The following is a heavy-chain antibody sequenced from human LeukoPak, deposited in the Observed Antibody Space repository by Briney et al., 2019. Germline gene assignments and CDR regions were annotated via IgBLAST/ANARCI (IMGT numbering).Heavy chain of an antibody. CDR2: IYYSGST. V-gene: IGHV4-30-4*01. CDR3: ARDFGYSYGHAFDI. CDR1: GGSISSGDYY. D-gene: IGHD5-18*01. J-gene: IGHJ3*02. Sequence: SETLSLTCTVSGGSISSGDYYWSWIRQPPGKGLERIGYIYYSGSTYYNPSLKSRVTISVDRSKNQFSLKLSSVTAADTAVYYCARDFGYSYGHAFDIWGQGTMVTVSS.